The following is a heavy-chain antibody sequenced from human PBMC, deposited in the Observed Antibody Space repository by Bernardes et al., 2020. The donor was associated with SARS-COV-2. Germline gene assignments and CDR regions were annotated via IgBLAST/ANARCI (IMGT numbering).Heavy chain of an antibody. V-gene: IGHV3-11*01. D-gene: IGHD3-10*01. Sequence: GGSLRLSCVASGSGFIFSDYYLSWIRQAPGKGLEWVGHISASGVSIKYADSVKGRFTVSRDNAKNSLYLQMNSLRAEDTALYYCATGLLWFGELTYWGQGTLVTVSS. J-gene: IGHJ4*02. CDR2: ISASGVSI. CDR1: GSGFIFSDYY. CDR3: ATGLLWFGELTY.